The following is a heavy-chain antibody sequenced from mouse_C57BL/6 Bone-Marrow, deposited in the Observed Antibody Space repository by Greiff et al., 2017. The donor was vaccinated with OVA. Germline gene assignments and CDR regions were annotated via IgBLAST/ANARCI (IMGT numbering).Heavy chain of an antibody. CDR3: ARRCCVDFDV. Sequence: QVHVKQPGAELVRPGSSVKLSCKASGYTFTSYWMHWVKQRPIQGLEWIGNIDPSDSETHYNQKFKDKATLTVDKSSSTAYMQLSSLTSEDSAVYYCARRCCVDFDVWGTGTTVTVSS. CDR1: GYTFTSYW. CDR2: IDPSDSET. V-gene: IGHV1-52*01. J-gene: IGHJ1*03.